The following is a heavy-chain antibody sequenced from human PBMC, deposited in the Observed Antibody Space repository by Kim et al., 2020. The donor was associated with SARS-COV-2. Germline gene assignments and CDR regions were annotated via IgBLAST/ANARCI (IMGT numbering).Heavy chain of an antibody. V-gene: IGHV3-48*03. J-gene: IGHJ6*02. CDR3: ARLLSWNYDYYYYGMDV. D-gene: IGHD1-7*01. CDR1: GFTFSSYE. CDR2: ISSSGSTI. Sequence: GGSLRLSCAASGFTFSSYEMNWVRQAPGKGLEWVSYISSSGSTIYYADSVKGRFTISRDNAKNSLYLQMNSLRAEDTAVYYCARLLSWNYDYYYYGMDVWGQGTTVTVSS.